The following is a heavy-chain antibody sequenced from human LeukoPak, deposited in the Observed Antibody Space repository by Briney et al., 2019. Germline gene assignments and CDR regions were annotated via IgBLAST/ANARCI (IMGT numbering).Heavy chain of an antibody. V-gene: IGHV3-30*02. Sequence: GGSLRLSCAAPGFTFSSYGMHWVRQAPGRGLEWVAFIRYDGSDKYYADSVKGRFPISRDNSKNTLFLQMNSLRAEDTAVYYCARWWGFDPWGQGTLVTVSS. CDR1: GFTFSSYG. J-gene: IGHJ5*02. D-gene: IGHD2-15*01. CDR3: ARWWGFDP. CDR2: IRYDGSDK.